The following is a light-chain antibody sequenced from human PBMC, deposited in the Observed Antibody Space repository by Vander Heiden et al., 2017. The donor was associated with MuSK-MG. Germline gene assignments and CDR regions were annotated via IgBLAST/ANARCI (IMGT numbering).Light chain of an antibody. V-gene: IGKV1-39*01. J-gene: IGKJ2*01. CDR2: AAS. CDR1: QSISSY. Sequence: IHITQSPSSLSASVGDRVTITCRASQSISSYLNWYQQKPGKAPKLLIYAASSLQSGVPSRFSGSGSGTDFTLTISRLQPEDFATYYCQQSDSTPLTFGQGTKLEIK. CDR3: QQSDSTPLT.